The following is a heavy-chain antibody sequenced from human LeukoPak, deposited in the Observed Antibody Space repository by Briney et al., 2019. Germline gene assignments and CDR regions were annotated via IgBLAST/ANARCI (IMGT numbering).Heavy chain of an antibody. CDR3: ARGLAYSSSSRWFDP. V-gene: IGHV4-61*02. CDR2: IYTSGST. Sequence: PSQTLSLTCTVSGGSISSGSYYWSWIRQPAGKGLEWIGRIYTSGSTNYNPSLKSRVTISVDTSKNQFFLKLSSVTAADTAVYYCARGLAYSSSSRWFDPWGQGTLVTVSS. D-gene: IGHD6-6*01. CDR1: GGSISSGSYY. J-gene: IGHJ5*02.